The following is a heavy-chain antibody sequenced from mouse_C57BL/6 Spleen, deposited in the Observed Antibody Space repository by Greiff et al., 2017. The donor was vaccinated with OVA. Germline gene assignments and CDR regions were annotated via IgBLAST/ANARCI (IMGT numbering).Heavy chain of an antibody. J-gene: IGHJ2*01. CDR2: ISSGSSTI. D-gene: IGHD1-1*01. CDR3: ARNYYGSKDY. V-gene: IGHV5-17*01. CDR1: GFTFSDYG. Sequence: EVHLVESGGGLVKPGGSLTLSCAASGFTFSDYGMHWVRQAPEKGLEWVAYISSGSSTIYYADTVKGRFTISRDNAKNTLFLQMTSVRSEDTAMYYCARNYYGSKDYWGQGTTLTVSS.